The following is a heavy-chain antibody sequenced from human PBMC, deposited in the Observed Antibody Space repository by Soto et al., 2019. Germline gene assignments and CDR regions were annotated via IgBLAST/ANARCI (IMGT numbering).Heavy chain of an antibody. J-gene: IGHJ4*02. CDR3: ARGSAAGNHY. V-gene: IGHV4-31*03. CDR1: GGSISSGGYY. CDR2: IYSSGST. D-gene: IGHD6-13*01. Sequence: SETLSLTCTVSGGSISSGGYYWSWIRQPPGKGLEWIGYIYSSGSTNYNPSLKSRVTISVDTSKNQFSLKLSSVTAADTAVYYCARGSAAGNHYWGQGTLVTVSS.